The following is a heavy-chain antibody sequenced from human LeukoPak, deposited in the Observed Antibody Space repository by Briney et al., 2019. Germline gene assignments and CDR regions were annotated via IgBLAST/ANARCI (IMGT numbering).Heavy chain of an antibody. J-gene: IGHJ4*02. CDR2: IGYRGGSI. CDR1: GITFSNYA. Sequence: PGGSLRLSCAASGITFSNYAMSWVRQAPGKGLEWVSIIGYRGGSIYYAYSVKGRFTISRDNSKNTLSLQMNSLKAEDAALYYCAKGNYGEKIDYWGPGTLVTVSS. D-gene: IGHD4-17*01. V-gene: IGHV3-23*01. CDR3: AKGNYGEKIDY.